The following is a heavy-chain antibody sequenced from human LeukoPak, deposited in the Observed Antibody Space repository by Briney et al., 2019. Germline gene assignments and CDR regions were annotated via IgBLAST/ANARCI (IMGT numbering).Heavy chain of an antibody. CDR2: FYTSANT. J-gene: IGHJ5*02. D-gene: IGHD2-8*01. V-gene: IGHV4-4*09. CDR1: GDSVSGYY. Sequence: SETLSLTCTVSGDSVSGYYGSWIRQPPGKGLEWIGYFYTSANTNYNPSLKSRVTMSVDTSKNQFSLKLSSVTAADTAVYYCARRVKRGNWFDPWGQGTLVTVSS. CDR3: ARRVKRGNWFDP.